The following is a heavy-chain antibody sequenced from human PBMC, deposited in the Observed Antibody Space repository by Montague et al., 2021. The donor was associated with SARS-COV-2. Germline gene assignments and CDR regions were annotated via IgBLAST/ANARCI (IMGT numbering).Heavy chain of an antibody. V-gene: IGHV4-4*02. CDR2: IYHSGGT. CDR1: GGSISSSNW. CDR3: ARDLFSPYSSGWYADY. Sequence: SETLSLTCAVSGGSISSSNWWSWVRQPPGKGLEWIGEIYHSGGTNYNPSLKSRVTISVDKSKNQFSLKLGSVTAADTAVYYCARDLFSPYSSGWYADYWGQGTLVTVSS. D-gene: IGHD6-19*01. J-gene: IGHJ4*02.